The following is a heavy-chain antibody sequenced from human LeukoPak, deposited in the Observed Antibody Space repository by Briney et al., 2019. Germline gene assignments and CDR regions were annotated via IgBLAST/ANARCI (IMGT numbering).Heavy chain of an antibody. J-gene: IGHJ3*02. CDR3: ARDHSGSGSYYKKGAFDI. CDR1: GFTFSSYS. D-gene: IGHD3-10*01. V-gene: IGHV3-48*04. CDR2: ISSSSSTI. Sequence: GGSLRLSCAASGFTFSSYSMDWVRQAPGKGLEWVSYISSSSSTIYYADSVKGRFTISRDNAKNSLYLQMNSLRAEDTAVYYCARDHSGSGSYYKKGAFDIWGQGTMVTVSS.